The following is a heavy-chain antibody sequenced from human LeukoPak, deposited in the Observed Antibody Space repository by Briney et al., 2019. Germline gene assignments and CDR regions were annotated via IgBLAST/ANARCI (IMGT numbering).Heavy chain of an antibody. J-gene: IGHJ5*02. D-gene: IGHD1-26*01. V-gene: IGHV1-46*01. CDR1: GYTFTRYY. Sequence: GSPVKVSCKASGYTFTRYYMHWVRQAPGHKLEWMGVINPSGGSTSYAQKVQGRITMTRDMSTSTDYMELSSLRSEDTSVYYCALDNSVEETAWEFDPWGQGTLVTVSS. CDR3: ALDNSVEETAWEFDP. CDR2: INPSGGST.